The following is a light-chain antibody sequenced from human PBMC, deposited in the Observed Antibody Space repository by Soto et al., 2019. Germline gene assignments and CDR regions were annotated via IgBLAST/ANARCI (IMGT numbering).Light chain of an antibody. Sequence: QSVLTQPPSVSAAPGQTVTVSCSGRTSNIGNNYVSWYQVLPGTAPKLLIYDNNKRPSGIPDRFSGSKSGTSASLGITGLQPAEEADYYCGTWDSSLTVGVFGGGTKVTVL. CDR3: GTWDSSLTVGV. CDR1: TSNIGNNY. CDR2: DNN. J-gene: IGLJ2*01. V-gene: IGLV1-51*01.